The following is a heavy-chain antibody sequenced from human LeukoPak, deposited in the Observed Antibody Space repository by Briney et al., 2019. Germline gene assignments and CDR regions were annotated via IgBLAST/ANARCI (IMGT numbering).Heavy chain of an antibody. CDR1: GGSISSYY. J-gene: IGHJ5*02. D-gene: IGHD6-13*01. Sequence: SETLSLTCTVSGGSISSYYWSWIRQPAGKGLEWIGRIYTSGSTNYNPSLKSRVTMSVDTSKNQFSLKLSSVTAADTAVYYCARDWSGSWYSNSWHRTNWFDPWGQGTLVTVSS. CDR2: IYTSGST. V-gene: IGHV4-4*07. CDR3: ARDWSGSWYSNSWHRTNWFDP.